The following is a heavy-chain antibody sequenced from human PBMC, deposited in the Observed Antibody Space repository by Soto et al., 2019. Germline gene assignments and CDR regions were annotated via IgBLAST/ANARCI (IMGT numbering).Heavy chain of an antibody. D-gene: IGHD3-22*01. V-gene: IGHV1-69*13. CDR1: GGTFSSYA. CDR2: IIPILGTA. Sequence: SVKVSCKASGGTFSSYAISWVRQAPGQGLEWMGGIIPILGTANYAQKFQGRVTITADESTSTAYMELSSLRSEDTAVYYCARGMYYYDSSGGMAFDIWGQGTMVTVSS. CDR3: ARGMYYYDSSGGMAFDI. J-gene: IGHJ3*02.